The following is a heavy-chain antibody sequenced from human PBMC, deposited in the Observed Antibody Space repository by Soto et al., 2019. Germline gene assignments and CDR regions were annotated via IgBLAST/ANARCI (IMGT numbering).Heavy chain of an antibody. D-gene: IGHD3-9*01. J-gene: IGHJ4*02. CDR3: AILILSIDFDY. CDR1: GYTFTSYG. Sequence: GASVKVSCKASGYTFTSYGISWVRQAPGQGLEWMGWISAYNGNTNYSQKLQGRVTMTTDTSTSTAYMELRSLRSDDTAVYYCAILILSIDFDYWGQGTLVTVSS. V-gene: IGHV1-18*01. CDR2: ISAYNGNT.